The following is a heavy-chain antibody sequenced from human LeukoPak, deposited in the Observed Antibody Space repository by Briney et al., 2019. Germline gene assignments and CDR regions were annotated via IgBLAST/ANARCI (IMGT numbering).Heavy chain of an antibody. CDR2: ISSSSSTI. J-gene: IGHJ4*02. D-gene: IGHD3-22*01. Sequence: PGGSLRLSCAASGFTFSKYNMNWVRQAPGKGLEWISYISSSSSTIYYADSVKGRFTISRDNAKNSLYLQMNSLRDEDTAVYYCARGSITMIRGVFDYWGQGTLVTVSS. CDR3: ARGSITMIRGVFDY. V-gene: IGHV3-48*02. CDR1: GFTFSKYN.